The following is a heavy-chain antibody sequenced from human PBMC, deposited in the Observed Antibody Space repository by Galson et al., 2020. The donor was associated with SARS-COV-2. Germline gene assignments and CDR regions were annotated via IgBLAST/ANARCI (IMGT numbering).Heavy chain of an antibody. CDR3: AREGGDCTNGVCYHNWFDP. J-gene: IGHJ5*02. CDR2: IYYSGST. V-gene: IGHV4-31*03. D-gene: IGHD2-8*01. CDR1: GGSISSGGYY. Sequence: PSETLSLTCTVSGGSISSGGYYWSWIRQHPGKGLEWIGYIYYSGSTYYNPSLKSRVTISVDTSKNQFSLKLSSVTAADTAVYYCAREGGDCTNGVCYHNWFDPWGQGTLVTVSS.